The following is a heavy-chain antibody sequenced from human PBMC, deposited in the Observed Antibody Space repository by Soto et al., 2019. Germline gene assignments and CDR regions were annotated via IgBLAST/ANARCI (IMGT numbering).Heavy chain of an antibody. CDR3: ARGSYYYDFWSGPYPFDY. J-gene: IGHJ4*02. D-gene: IGHD3-3*01. CDR1: GYTFTSYD. Sequence: VQLVQSGAEVKKPGASVKVSCKASGYTFTSYDINWVRQATGQGLEWMGWMNPNSGNTGYAQKFQGRVTMTRNTSISTAYMELSSLRSEDTAVYYCARGSYYYDFWSGPYPFDYWGQGTLVTVSS. V-gene: IGHV1-8*01. CDR2: MNPNSGNT.